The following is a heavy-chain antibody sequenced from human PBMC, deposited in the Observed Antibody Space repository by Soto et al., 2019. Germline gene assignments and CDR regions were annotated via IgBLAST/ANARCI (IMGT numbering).Heavy chain of an antibody. J-gene: IGHJ5*02. CDR2: ISGSGGST. V-gene: IGHV3-23*01. CDR3: AKEGNIHRFGP. Sequence: EVQLLESGGGLVQPGGSLRLSCAASGFTFSSYAMSWVRQAPGKGLEWVSAISGSGGSTYYADSVKGRFTIPRDNSKKTLYLQMNSLRVEDTAVYYCAKEGNIHRFGPWGQGTLVTVSS. CDR1: GFTFSSYA. D-gene: IGHD2-15*01.